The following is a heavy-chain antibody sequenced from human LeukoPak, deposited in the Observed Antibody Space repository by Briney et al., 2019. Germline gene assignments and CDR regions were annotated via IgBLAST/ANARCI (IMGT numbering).Heavy chain of an antibody. J-gene: IGHJ6*02. CDR2: IIPILGIA. Sequence: SVNVSCTASGGTFSSYTISWVRQAPGQGLEWMGRIIPILGIANYAQKFQGRVTITADKSTSTAYMELSSLRSEDTAVYYCAREATVTTNYYYGMDVWGQGTTVTVSS. CDR3: AREATVTTNYYYGMDV. V-gene: IGHV1-69*04. CDR1: GGTFSSYT. D-gene: IGHD4-17*01.